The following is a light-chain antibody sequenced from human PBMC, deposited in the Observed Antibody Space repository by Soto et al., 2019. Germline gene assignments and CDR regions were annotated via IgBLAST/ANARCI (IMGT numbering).Light chain of an antibody. Sequence: EIVLTQSPCTLSLSPGERATLSCRAGQSVSSSYLAWYQQKPGQAPRLLIYGASSRATGIPDRFSGSGSGTDFTLTISRLEPEDFAVYYCQQYGSSPPWTFGQGTKVDI. CDR3: QQYGSSPPWT. V-gene: IGKV3-20*01. J-gene: IGKJ1*01. CDR2: GAS. CDR1: QSVSSSY.